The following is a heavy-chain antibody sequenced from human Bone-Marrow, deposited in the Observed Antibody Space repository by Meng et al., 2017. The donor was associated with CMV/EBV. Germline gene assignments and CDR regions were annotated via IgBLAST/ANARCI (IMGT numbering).Heavy chain of an antibody. J-gene: IGHJ4*02. CDR3: ASDEWGGWYDY. V-gene: IGHV1-18*01. Sequence: ASVKVSCKASGYTFTSYGISWVRQAPGQGLEWMGWISAYNGNTNYSQKPQGRGTMTTATSTSTAYMLLSSLRPEDTAVYYCASDEWGGWYDYWGQGTLVTVTS. D-gene: IGHD6-19*01. CDR2: ISAYNGNT. CDR1: GYTFTSYG.